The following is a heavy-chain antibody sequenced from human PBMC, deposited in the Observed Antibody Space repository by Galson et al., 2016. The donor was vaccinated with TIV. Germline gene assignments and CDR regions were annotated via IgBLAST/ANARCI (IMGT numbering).Heavy chain of an antibody. CDR1: GFTFEYSA. CDR2: ISWNGGFI. CDR3: VKEMGDPYDAFDL. J-gene: IGHJ3*01. V-gene: IGHV3-9*01. Sequence: SLRLSCAASGFTFEYSAVHWVRLSPRKGLEWVSHISWNGGFIAYADSVKGRFTTSRDNAKKSLYLQMNNVRAEDTAFYYCVKEMGDPYDAFDLWGQGTMVTVSS. D-gene: IGHD3-16*01.